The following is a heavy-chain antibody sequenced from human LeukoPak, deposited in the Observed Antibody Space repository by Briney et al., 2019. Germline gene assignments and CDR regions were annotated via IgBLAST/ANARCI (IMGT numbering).Heavy chain of an antibody. CDR3: AREGVSGSYLGI. CDR2: INPSGGST. J-gene: IGHJ3*02. Sequence: GASVKVSCKASGHTFTSYYTHWVRQAPGQGLEWMGIINPSGGSTSYAQKFQGRVTMTRDTSTSTVYMELSSLRSEDTAVYYCAREGVSGSYLGIWGQGTMVTVSS. D-gene: IGHD1-26*01. CDR1: GHTFTSYY. V-gene: IGHV1-46*01.